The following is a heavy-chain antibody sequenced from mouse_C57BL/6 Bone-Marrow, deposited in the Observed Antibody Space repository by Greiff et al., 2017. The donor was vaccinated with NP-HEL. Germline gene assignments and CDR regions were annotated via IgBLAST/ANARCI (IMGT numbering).Heavy chain of an antibody. V-gene: IGHV1-75*01. CDR2: IFPGSGST. CDR1: GYTFPDYY. D-gene: IGHD1-1*01. CDR3: AREATVVATGFDY. Sequence: QVQLKQSGPELVKPGASVKISCTASGYTFPDYYINWVKQRPGQGLEWIGWIFPGSGSTYSNEQFKGKATLTVDKYSSSAYMLLSSLTSEDSAVYCCAREATVVATGFDYWGQGTTLTVSS. J-gene: IGHJ2*01.